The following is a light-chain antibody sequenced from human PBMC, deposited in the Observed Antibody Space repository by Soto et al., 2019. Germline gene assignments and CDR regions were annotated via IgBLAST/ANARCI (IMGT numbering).Light chain of an antibody. Sequence: QLVLTQSPSASASLGASVKLTCTLSSGHSSYAIAWHQQQPEKGPRYLMKLDSDGSHTKGDAIPDRFSGSSSGAERYLTISSLQSDDAADYYCQTWGTGIHVVFGGGTKLTVL. CDR1: SGHSSYA. J-gene: IGLJ2*01. V-gene: IGLV4-69*01. CDR3: QTWGTGIHVV. CDR2: LDSDGSH.